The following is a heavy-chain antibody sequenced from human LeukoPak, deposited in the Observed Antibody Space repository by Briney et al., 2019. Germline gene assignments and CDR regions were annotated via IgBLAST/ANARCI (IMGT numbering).Heavy chain of an antibody. D-gene: IGHD6-19*01. CDR3: ARDRGIAVAHYGMDV. CDR2: ISYDGSNK. Sequence: GGSLRLSCAASGFTFSSYAMHWVRQAPGKGLEWVAVISYDGSNKYYADSVKGRFTISRDNSKNTQYLQMNSLGAEDTAVYYCARDRGIAVAHYGMDVWGQGTTVTVSS. CDR1: GFTFSSYA. J-gene: IGHJ6*02. V-gene: IGHV3-30-3*01.